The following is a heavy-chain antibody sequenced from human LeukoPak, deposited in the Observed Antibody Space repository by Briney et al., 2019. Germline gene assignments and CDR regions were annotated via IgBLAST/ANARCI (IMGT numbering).Heavy chain of an antibody. J-gene: IGHJ4*02. CDR3: ARGRAVASDY. CDR2: IYSSGST. V-gene: IGHV4-59*12. CDR1: GGSISSYY. D-gene: IGHD6-19*01. Sequence: SETLSLTCTVSGGSISSYYWSWIRQPPGKGLEWIGYIYSSGSTNYNPSLKSRVTISVDTSKNQFSLKLSSVTAAGTAVYYCARGRAVASDYWGQGTLVTVSS.